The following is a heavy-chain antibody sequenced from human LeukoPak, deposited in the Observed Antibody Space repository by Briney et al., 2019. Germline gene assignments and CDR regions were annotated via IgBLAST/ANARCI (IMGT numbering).Heavy chain of an antibody. CDR1: GFTFDDYA. CDR2: ISWNSGSI. CDR3: AKDYGLRYRWFGELGGYYGMDV. D-gene: IGHD3-10*01. Sequence: GGSLRLSCAASGFTFDDYAMHWVRQAPGKGLEWVSGISWNSGSIGYTDSVKGRFTISRDNAKNSLYLQMNSLRAEDTALYYCAKDYGLRYRWFGELGGYYGMDVWGQGTTVTVSS. J-gene: IGHJ6*02. V-gene: IGHV3-9*01.